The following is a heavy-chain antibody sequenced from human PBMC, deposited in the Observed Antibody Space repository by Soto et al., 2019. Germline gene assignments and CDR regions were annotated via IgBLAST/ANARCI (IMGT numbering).Heavy chain of an antibody. D-gene: IGHD6-19*01. V-gene: IGHV1-2*02. CDR1: GYTFTGYY. CDR2: INPNSGGT. Sequence: GASVKVSCKASGYTFTGYYMHWVRQAPGQGLEWMGWINPNSGGTNYAQKFQGRVTMTRDTSISTAYMELSGLRSDDTAVYYCASGRGWYSSGYYFDYWGQGTLVTVSS. CDR3: ASGRGWYSSGYYFDY. J-gene: IGHJ4*02.